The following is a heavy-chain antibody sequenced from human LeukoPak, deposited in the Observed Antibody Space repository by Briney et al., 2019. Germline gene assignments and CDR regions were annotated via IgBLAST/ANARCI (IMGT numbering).Heavy chain of an antibody. V-gene: IGHV4-39*07. CDR2: IFYSGST. CDR1: SGSISTSNYY. J-gene: IGHJ4*02. CDR3: ARDQGRWLVRTFDY. Sequence: NPSETLSLTCTVSSGSISTSNYYWGWVRQPPGKALEWIGNIFYSGSTYYSPSLKSRVTISVDTSKNQFSLKLSSVTAADTAVYYCARDQGRWLVRTFDYWGQGTLVTVSS. D-gene: IGHD6-19*01.